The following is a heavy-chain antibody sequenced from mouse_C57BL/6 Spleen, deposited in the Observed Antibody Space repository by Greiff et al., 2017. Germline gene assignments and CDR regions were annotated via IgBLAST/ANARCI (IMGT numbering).Heavy chain of an antibody. CDR2: ISSGSSTI. V-gene: IGHV5-17*01. D-gene: IGHD1-1*01. J-gene: IGHJ2*01. CDR3: AREYYYGSSYHFDY. CDR1: GFTFSDYG. Sequence: EVQGVESGGGLVKPGGSLKLSCAASGFTFSDYGMHWVRQAPEKGLEWVAYISSGSSTIYYADTVKGRFTISRDNAKNTLFLQMTSLRSEDTAMYYCAREYYYGSSYHFDYWGQGTTLTVSS.